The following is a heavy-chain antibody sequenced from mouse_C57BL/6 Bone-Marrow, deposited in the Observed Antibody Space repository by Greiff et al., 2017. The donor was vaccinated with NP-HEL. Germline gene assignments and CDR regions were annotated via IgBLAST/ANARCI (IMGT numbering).Heavy chain of an antibody. CDR2: ISSGGSYT. CDR1: GSPFSSYG. Sequence: DVHLVESGGDLVKPGGSLKLSCAASGSPFSSYGMSWVRQTPDKRLGWVATISSGGSYTYYPDSVKGRFTISRDNAKNTLYLQMSSLKSEDTAMYYCASPYDYDVAWFAYWGQGTLVTVSA. CDR3: ASPYDYDVAWFAY. J-gene: IGHJ3*01. D-gene: IGHD2-4*01. V-gene: IGHV5-6*01.